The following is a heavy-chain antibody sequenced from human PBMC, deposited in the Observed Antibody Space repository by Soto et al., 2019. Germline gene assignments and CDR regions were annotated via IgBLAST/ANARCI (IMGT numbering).Heavy chain of an antibody. V-gene: IGHV3-33*01. D-gene: IGHD1-26*01. CDR2: IWYDGSNK. Sequence: QVQLVESGGGVVQPRRSLRLSCAASGFTFSSYGMHWVRQAPGKGLEWVAVIWYDGSNKYYADSVKGRFTISRDNSKNTLYLQMNSLRAEDTAVYYCAREPPRESTYYYYGMDVWGQGTTVTVSS. CDR3: AREPPRESTYYYYGMDV. CDR1: GFTFSSYG. J-gene: IGHJ6*02.